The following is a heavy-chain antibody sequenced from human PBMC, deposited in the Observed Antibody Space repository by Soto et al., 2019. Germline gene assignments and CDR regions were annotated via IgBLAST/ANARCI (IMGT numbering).Heavy chain of an antibody. CDR2: VNPSGGHT. Sequence: ASLKVSCKASGYTFTGYYIHWVRQAPGQGLEWMGTVNPSGGHTTYAQHFLGRVTMTRDTSTSTLYMELTSLTSDDTAIYYCARGGHVVVVTAALDYWGQGTLVTVSS. CDR3: ARGGHVVVVTAALDY. CDR1: GYTFTGYY. J-gene: IGHJ4*02. D-gene: IGHD2-21*02. V-gene: IGHV1-46*01.